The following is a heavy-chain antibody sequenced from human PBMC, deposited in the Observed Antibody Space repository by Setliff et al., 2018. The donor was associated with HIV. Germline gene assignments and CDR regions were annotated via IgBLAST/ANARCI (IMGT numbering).Heavy chain of an antibody. CDR1: GGSISSSSYY. CDR2: IYYSGST. V-gene: IGHV4-39*01. D-gene: IGHD3-22*01. J-gene: IGHJ4*02. Sequence: PSETLSLTCTVSGGSISSSSYYWGWIRQPPGKGLEWIGSIYYSGSTYYNPSLKSRVTISVATSKNQFSPKLSSVTAADTAVYYCAKARRYDSPTTGDWGQGTLVTVSS. CDR3: AKARRYDSPTTGD.